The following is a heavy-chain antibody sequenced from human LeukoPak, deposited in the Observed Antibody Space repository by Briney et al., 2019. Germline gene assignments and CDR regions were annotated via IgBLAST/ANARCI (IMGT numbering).Heavy chain of an antibody. J-gene: IGHJ4*02. CDR2: INSDGSNT. Sequence: PGGSLRLSCAASGFTFSSYWMNWVRQAPGKGLVWVPRINSDGSNTKYADSVKGRFTISRDNAKNSLYLQMSSLRAEDTAMYYCARSLWFGDSNLDYWGQGTLVTVSS. CDR3: ARSLWFGDSNLDY. CDR1: GFTFSSYW. V-gene: IGHV3-74*01. D-gene: IGHD3-10*01.